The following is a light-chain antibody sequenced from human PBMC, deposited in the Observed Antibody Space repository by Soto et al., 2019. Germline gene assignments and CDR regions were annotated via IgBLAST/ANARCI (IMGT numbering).Light chain of an antibody. CDR1: QSISNY. CDR2: AAS. Sequence: DIQMTQSPSSLSASVGDRVTITCRASQSISNYLNWYQQKPGKAPKLLMYAASSLQSGVPSTFGGSGSGTDFTLTISRLQPEDFATDYCQQSYSTPRTFGQGTKVEIK. J-gene: IGKJ1*01. CDR3: QQSYSTPRT. V-gene: IGKV1-39*01.